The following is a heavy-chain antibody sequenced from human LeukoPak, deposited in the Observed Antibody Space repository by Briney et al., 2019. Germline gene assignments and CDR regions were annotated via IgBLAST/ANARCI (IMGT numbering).Heavy chain of an antibody. CDR2: ISSSSSTI. D-gene: IGHD1-1*01. J-gene: IGHJ4*02. V-gene: IGHV3-48*01. CDR1: GFTFSSYS. CDR3: AKDSLNPRTGNFDY. Sequence: PGGSLRLSCAASGFTFSSYSMSWVRQAPGKGLEWVSYISSSSSTIYYADSVKGRFTISRDNSKNTLYLQMNSLRAEDTAVYYCAKDSLNPRTGNFDYWGQGTLVTVSS.